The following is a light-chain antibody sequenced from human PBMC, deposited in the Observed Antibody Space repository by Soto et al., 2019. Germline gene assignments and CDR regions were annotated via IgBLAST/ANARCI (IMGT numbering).Light chain of an antibody. CDR2: QDS. CDR3: PAWDSSTVV. CDR1: KLGDRY. Sequence: SYELTQPPSVSVSPGQTASITCSGDKLGDRYACWYQQKPGQSPVLVIYQDSRRPSGIPERFSGSNSGNTATLTISGTQATDEADYYCPAWDSSTVVFGGGTQLTVL. J-gene: IGLJ2*01. V-gene: IGLV3-1*01.